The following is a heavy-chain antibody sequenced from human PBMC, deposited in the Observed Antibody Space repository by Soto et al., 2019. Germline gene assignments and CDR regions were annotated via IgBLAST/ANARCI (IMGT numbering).Heavy chain of an antibody. CDR2: ISAYNGNT. CDR1: GYTFTSYG. Sequence: RASVKVSCKASGYTFTSYGTSWVRQAPGQGLEWMGWISAYNGNTNYAQKLQGRVTMTTDTSTSTAYMELRSLRSDDTAVYYCARDLSPSWYSSSSYYFDYWGQGTLVTVSS. V-gene: IGHV1-18*01. J-gene: IGHJ4*02. CDR3: ARDLSPSWYSSSSYYFDY. D-gene: IGHD6-6*01.